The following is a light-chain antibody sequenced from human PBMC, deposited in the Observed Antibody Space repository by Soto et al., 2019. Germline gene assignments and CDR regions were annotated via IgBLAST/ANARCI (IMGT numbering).Light chain of an antibody. CDR1: QSVSNNY. CDR3: QQYGSSGT. CDR2: GAS. J-gene: IGKJ1*01. Sequence: EIVLTQSPGTLSLSPGERATRSCRASQSVSNNYLAWYQQKSGQAPRLLIYGASNRATGIPDRFSGSGSGTDFTLTISRLEPEDFAVYYCQQYGSSGTFGQGTKVDIK. V-gene: IGKV3-20*01.